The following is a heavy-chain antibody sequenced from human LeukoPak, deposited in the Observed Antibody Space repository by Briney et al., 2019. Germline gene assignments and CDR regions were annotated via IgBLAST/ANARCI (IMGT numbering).Heavy chain of an antibody. CDR2: INPNSGGT. CDR1: GYTFTSYY. J-gene: IGHJ5*02. D-gene: IGHD6-13*01. V-gene: IGHV1-2*04. CDR3: ARGCWQLDSTYNWFDP. Sequence: GASVKVSCKASGYTFTSYYMHWVRQAPGQGLEWMGWINPNSGGTNYAQKFQGWVTMTRDTSISTAYMELSRLRSDDTAVYYCARGCWQLDSTYNWFDPWGQGTLVTVSS.